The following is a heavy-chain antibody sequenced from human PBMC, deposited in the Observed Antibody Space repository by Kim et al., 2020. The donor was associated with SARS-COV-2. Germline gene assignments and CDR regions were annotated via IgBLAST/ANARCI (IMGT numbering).Heavy chain of an antibody. CDR2: IKEDGRDT. Sequence: GGSLRLSCVGSGFAFSTSWITWVRQVPGKGLEWVANIKEDGRDTYYVDSVKGRFTISRDNAKSSVYLQRNSLRAEDTAVYYCAGDPYDSSGYGAFDYWG. CDR3: AGDPYDSSGYGAFDY. CDR1: GFAFSTSW. D-gene: IGHD3-22*01. J-gene: IGHJ4*01. V-gene: IGHV3-7*01.